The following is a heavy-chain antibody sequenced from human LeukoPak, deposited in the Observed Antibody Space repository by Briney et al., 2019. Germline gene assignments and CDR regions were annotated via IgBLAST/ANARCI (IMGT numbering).Heavy chain of an antibody. V-gene: IGHV1-2*02. D-gene: IGHD3-22*01. CDR3: ATTISDSSGYYYFDY. CDR2: INPNNGGT. Sequence: ASVKVSCKSSGYTFTGYYMHWVRQAPGQGLEWMGLINPNNGGTNYAQKFQGRVTMTRDTSISTAYMELSRLRSDDTAVYYCATTISDSSGYYYFDYWGQGTLVTVSS. CDR1: GYTFTGYY. J-gene: IGHJ4*02.